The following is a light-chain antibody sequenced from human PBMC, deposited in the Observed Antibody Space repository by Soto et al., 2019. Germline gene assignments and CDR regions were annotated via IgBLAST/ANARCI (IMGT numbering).Light chain of an antibody. CDR2: DVS. V-gene: IGLV2-14*01. Sequence: QSALTQPASVSGSPGHSITISCTGTSSDVGGYNYVSWYQQHPGKAPKLMIYDVSNRPSGVSNRFSGSKSGNTASLTISGLQAEDEADYYCSSYTSNSTDVFGTGTKVPVL. J-gene: IGLJ1*01. CDR1: SSDVGGYNY. CDR3: SSYTSNSTDV.